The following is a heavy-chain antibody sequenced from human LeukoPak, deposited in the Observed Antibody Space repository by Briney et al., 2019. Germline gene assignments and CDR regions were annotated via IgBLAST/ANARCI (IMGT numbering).Heavy chain of an antibody. CDR1: GFSFSSYS. J-gene: IGHJ6*02. V-gene: IGHV3-21*01. CDR3: TRESYYYGMDV. CDR2: ISSSSSYI. Sequence: PGGSLRLSCAASGFSFSSYSVSWVRQAPGKGLEWVSCISSSSSYIHHADSVKGRFTISRDNAKNSLYLQMNSLRAEDTAVYYCTRESYYYGMDVWGQGTKVTLSS.